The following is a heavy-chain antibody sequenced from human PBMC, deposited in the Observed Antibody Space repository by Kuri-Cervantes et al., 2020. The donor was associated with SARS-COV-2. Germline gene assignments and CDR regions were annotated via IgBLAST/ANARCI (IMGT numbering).Heavy chain of an antibody. CDR1: GDSISSYF. J-gene: IGHJ5*02. D-gene: IGHD2-2*02. CDR2: IYTSGST. Sequence: GSLRLSCTVSGDSISSYFWSWVRQPAGKGLEWIGHIYTSGSTNYNPSLKSRVTMSVDTSKNHFSLRLSSVTAADTAVYYCARGIVVVPAAIRGELYNWFDPWGQGTLVTVSS. V-gene: IGHV4-4*07. CDR3: ARGIVVVPAAIRGELYNWFDP.